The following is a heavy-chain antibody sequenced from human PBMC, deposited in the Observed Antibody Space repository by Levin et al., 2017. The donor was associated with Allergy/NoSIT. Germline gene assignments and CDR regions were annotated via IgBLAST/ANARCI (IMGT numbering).Heavy chain of an antibody. Sequence: SQTLSLTCTVSGGSISSGGYYWSWIRQHPGKGLEWNGYIYYSGSTYYNPSLKSRVTISVDTSKNQFSLKLSSVTAADTAVYYCARVFLWSGYLGWFDPWGQGTLVTVSS. J-gene: IGHJ5*02. CDR2: IYYSGST. CDR1: GGSISSGGYY. V-gene: IGHV4-31*03. D-gene: IGHD3-3*01. CDR3: ARVFLWSGYLGWFDP.